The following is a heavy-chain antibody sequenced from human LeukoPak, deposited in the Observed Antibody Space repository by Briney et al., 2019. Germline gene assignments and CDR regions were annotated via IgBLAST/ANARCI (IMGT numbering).Heavy chain of an antibody. V-gene: IGHV1-2*02. D-gene: IGHD3-10*01. Sequence: ASVKVSCKASGYTFTGYYMHWVRQAPGQGLEWMGWINPNSGGTNYAQKFQGRVTMTRDTSISTAYMELGSLTSDDTAVYYCATGLQYGLWGVPYFYYMHAWGKGTTVTVSS. CDR3: ATGLQYGLWGVPYFYYMHA. CDR2: INPNSGGT. J-gene: IGHJ6*03. CDR1: GYTFTGYY.